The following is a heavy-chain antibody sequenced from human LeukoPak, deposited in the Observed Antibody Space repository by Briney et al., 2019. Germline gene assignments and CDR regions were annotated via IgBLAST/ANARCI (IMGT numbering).Heavy chain of an antibody. Sequence: SETLSLTCTVSGGSISSGGYYWSWIRQHPGKGLEWIGYIYYSGSTYYNPSLKGRVTISVDTSKNQFSLKLSSVTAADTAVYYCAREGTGGYSYGRKGYFDLWGCGTLVTVSS. CDR1: GGSISSGGYY. V-gene: IGHV4-31*03. CDR2: IYYSGST. CDR3: AREGTGGYSYGRKGYFDL. J-gene: IGHJ2*01. D-gene: IGHD5-18*01.